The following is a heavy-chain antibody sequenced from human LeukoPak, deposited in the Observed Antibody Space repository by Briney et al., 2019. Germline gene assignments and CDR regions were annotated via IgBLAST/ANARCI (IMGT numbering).Heavy chain of an antibody. V-gene: IGHV3-23*01. Sequence: GGSLRLSCAASGFAFNNYAMSWVRQAPGGGLVCVSSIGGSGCSTYYADSVRGRFTMSRDNSKNTLYLQMNSLRAEDTAVYFCAKEGDSSGYYVILCFFDYWGQGTLVTVSS. CDR3: AKEGDSSGYYVILCFFDY. J-gene: IGHJ4*02. D-gene: IGHD6-19*01. CDR1: GFAFNNYA. CDR2: IGGSGCST.